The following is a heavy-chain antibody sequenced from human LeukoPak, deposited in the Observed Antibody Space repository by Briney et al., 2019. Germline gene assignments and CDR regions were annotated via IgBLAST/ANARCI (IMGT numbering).Heavy chain of an antibody. CDR1: GYTFTTYG. CDR3: ARGTIAAAGYYYFDY. Sequence: ASVKVSCKASGYTFTTYGISWVRQAPGQGLEWMGWISAYNGDTNYAQRLQGRVTMTTDTSTSTAYMELRSLRSDDTAVYYCARGTIAAAGYYYFDYWGQGTQVTVSS. J-gene: IGHJ4*02. CDR2: ISAYNGDT. V-gene: IGHV1-18*01. D-gene: IGHD6-13*01.